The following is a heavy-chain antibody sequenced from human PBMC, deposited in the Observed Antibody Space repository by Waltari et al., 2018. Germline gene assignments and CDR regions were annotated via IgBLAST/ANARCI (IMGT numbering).Heavy chain of an antibody. D-gene: IGHD4-17*01. Sequence: EVQLVESGGVVVQPGGSLRLSCAASGFTFDVYTMPWLPPAPGKGLEWVPLISWDGGSTYYADSVKGRFTISRDNSKNSLYLQMNSLRTEDTALYYCAKDMAVTTPFGLFDYWGQGTLVTVSS. V-gene: IGHV3-43*01. CDR2: ISWDGGST. CDR1: GFTFDVYT. J-gene: IGHJ4*02. CDR3: AKDMAVTTPFGLFDY.